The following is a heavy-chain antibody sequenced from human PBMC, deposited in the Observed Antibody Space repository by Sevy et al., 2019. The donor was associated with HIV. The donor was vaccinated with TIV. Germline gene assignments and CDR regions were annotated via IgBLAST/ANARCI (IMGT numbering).Heavy chain of an antibody. CDR1: GGTFSSYA. J-gene: IGHJ6*02. D-gene: IGHD3-10*01. CDR3: ASCITMVRGVLYYYGMDV. Sequence: ASVKVSCKASGGTFSSYAISWVRQAPGQGLEWMGGIIPIFGTANYAQKFQGRVTITADESTSKVYMELSSLRSEDTAVYYCASCITMVRGVLYYYGMDVWGQGTTVTVSS. CDR2: IIPIFGTA. V-gene: IGHV1-69*13.